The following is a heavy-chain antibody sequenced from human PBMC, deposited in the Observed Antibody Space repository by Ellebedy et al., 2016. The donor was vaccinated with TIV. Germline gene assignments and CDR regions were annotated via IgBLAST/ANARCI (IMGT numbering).Heavy chain of an antibody. D-gene: IGHD3-22*01. V-gene: IGHV3-23*01. CDR2: TSGGGGST. J-gene: IGHJ4*02. CDR1: GFTFSSFA. Sequence: GGSLRLSCAASGFTFSSFAMHWVRQAPGKGLEWLSVTSGGGGSTYIADSVKGRFTITRDNSKNTLFLQMNRLRADDTAVYYCAKGSSSGFNYDRVGFQYWGQGTPVTVSS. CDR3: AKGSSSGFNYDRVGFQY.